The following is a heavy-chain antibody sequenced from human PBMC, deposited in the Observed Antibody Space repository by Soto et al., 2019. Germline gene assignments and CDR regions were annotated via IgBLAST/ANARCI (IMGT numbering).Heavy chain of an antibody. CDR3: ASGYYCSGGSCFAPTYIY. CDR1: GGSISSYY. V-gene: IGHV4-59*01. D-gene: IGHD2-15*01. CDR2: IYYSGST. Sequence: SETLSLTCTVSGGSISSYYWSWIRQPPGKGLEWIGYIYYSGSTNYNPSLKSRVTISVDTSKNQFSLKLSSVTAADTAVYYCASGYYCSGGSCFAPTYIYWGQGTLVTVSS. J-gene: IGHJ4*02.